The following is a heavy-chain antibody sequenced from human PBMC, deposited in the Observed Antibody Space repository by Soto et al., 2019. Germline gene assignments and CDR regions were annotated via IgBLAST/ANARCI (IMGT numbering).Heavy chain of an antibody. CDR3: AKDTFYHDSSGYYAFDF. CDR2: IYYGGST. CDR1: GGSISSDY. Sequence: PSETLSLTCTVSGGSISSDYWSWIRQPPGKGLEWIGYIYYGGSTHSNPSLKSRVIISLDTSKNQFSLKLSSVTAADTAVYFCAKDTFYHDSSGYYAFDFWGQGTLVTVSS. V-gene: IGHV4-59*12. D-gene: IGHD3-22*01. J-gene: IGHJ4*02.